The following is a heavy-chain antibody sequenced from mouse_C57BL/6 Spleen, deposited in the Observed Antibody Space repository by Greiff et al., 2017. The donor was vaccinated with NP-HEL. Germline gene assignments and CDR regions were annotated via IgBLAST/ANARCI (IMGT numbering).Heavy chain of an antibody. D-gene: IGHD1-1*01. Sequence: QVQLQQSGAELVKPGASVKMSCKASGYNFTTYPIEWMKQNHGKSLEWIGNFHPSNDDPKSNEKFKGKATLTVETYSSTVYLELSRLPSDDSSVDYCARGNYYGSIYGDWYFDVWGTGTTVTVSS. CDR3: ARGNYYGSIYGDWYFDV. J-gene: IGHJ1*03. CDR2: FHPSNDDP. V-gene: IGHV1-47*01. CDR1: GYNFTTYP.